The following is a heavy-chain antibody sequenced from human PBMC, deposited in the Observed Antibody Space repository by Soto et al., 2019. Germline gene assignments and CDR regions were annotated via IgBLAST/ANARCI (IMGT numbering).Heavy chain of an antibody. CDR1: GGSISSGDYY. J-gene: IGHJ3*02. D-gene: IGHD3-22*01. CDR2: IYYTGST. Sequence: PSETLSLTCTVSGGSISSGDYYWSWIRQPPGKGLEWIGYIYYTGSTNYNPSLKSRVTISLDTSKNQFSLRLSSVTAADTAVYYCARPLSGYGAFDIWGQGTMVTVSS. V-gene: IGHV4-61*08. CDR3: ARPLSGYGAFDI.